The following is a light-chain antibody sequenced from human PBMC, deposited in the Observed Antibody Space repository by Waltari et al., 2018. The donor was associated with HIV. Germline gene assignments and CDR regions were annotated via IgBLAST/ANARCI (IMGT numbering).Light chain of an antibody. Sequence: IVMTQSLVSLPVTPGYPASISCRSSVSLLFSIGAYYLNWYLQRPGQSPQLLCYWGSRRASGVPGRCGGSGSGKYFTLKISRVEAEDVGIYYCMQTLQSVFTFGPGTRVEIK. CDR1: VSLLFSIGAYY. CDR3: MQTLQSVFT. V-gene: IGKV2-28*01. CDR2: WGS. J-gene: IGKJ3*01.